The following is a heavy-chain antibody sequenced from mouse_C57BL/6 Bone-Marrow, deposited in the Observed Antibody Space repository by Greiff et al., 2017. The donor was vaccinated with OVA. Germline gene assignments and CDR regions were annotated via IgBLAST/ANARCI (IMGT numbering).Heavy chain of an antibody. V-gene: IGHV1-53*01. CDR2: INPSNGGT. D-gene: IGHD1-1*01. Sequence: QVQLKESGTELVKPGASVKLSCKASGYTFTSYWMHWVKQRPGQGLEWIGNINPSNGGTNYNEKFKSKATLTVDKSSSTAYMQLSSLTSEDSAVYYCARTSYYYGSYWYFDVWGTGTTVTVSS. CDR1: GYTFTSYW. CDR3: ARTSYYYGSYWYFDV. J-gene: IGHJ1*03.